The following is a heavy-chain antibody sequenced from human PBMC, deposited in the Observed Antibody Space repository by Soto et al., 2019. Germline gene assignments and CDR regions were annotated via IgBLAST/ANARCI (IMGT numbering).Heavy chain of an antibody. V-gene: IGHV1-18*01. J-gene: IGHJ4*02. CDR1: GYTFTSYG. CDR3: VRDGDGGAAAVY. D-gene: IGHD6-13*01. Sequence: QVQLVQSGAEVKKPGASVKVSCKASGYTFTSYGISWVRQAPGQGLEWMGWISAYNGNTNYAQKLQGRATMTTDTPASTANMELWSLRSAETAVDYCVRDGDGGAAAVYWGQGTLVSVSS. CDR2: ISAYNGNT.